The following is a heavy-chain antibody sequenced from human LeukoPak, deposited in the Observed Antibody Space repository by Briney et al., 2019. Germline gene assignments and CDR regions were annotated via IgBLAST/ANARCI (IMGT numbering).Heavy chain of an antibody. V-gene: IGHV3-33*07. CDR2: IWYDGSNK. CDR1: GFTFSSYW. J-gene: IGHJ4*02. CDR3: ARGDYDYVWGSYRPRHYYFDY. D-gene: IGHD3-16*02. Sequence: PGGSLRLSCAASGFTFSSYWMYWVRQAPGKGLEWVAVIWYDGSNKYYADSVKGRFTISRDNSKNTLYLQMNSLRAEDTAVYYCARGDYDYVWGSYRPRHYYFDYWGQGTLVTVSS.